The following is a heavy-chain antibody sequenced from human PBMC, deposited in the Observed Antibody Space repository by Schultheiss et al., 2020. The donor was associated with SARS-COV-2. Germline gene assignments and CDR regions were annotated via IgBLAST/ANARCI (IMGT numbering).Heavy chain of an antibody. CDR3: AHSSGYLYYFDY. V-gene: IGHV4-39*07. CDR1: GGSISSGGYY. D-gene: IGHD3-22*01. Sequence: SETLSLTCTVSGGSISSGGYYWGWIRQPPGKGLEWIGEIYHSGSTNYNPSLKSRVTISVDTSKNQFSLKLSSVTAADTAVYYCAHSSGYLYYFDYWGQGTLVTVSS. CDR2: IYHSGST. J-gene: IGHJ4*02.